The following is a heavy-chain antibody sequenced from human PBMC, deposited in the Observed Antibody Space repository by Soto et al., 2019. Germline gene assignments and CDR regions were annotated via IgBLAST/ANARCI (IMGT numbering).Heavy chain of an antibody. Sequence: EVQLLESGGGLVQPGGSLRLSCAASGFTFSSYAMSWVRQAPGKGLEWVSAISGSGGSTYYADSVKGRFTISRDNSKNTLYLQMNSLRAEDTAVYYCATGFLEWFYFDYWGQGTLVTVSS. D-gene: IGHD3-3*01. J-gene: IGHJ4*02. CDR1: GFTFSSYA. CDR2: ISGSGGST. CDR3: ATGFLEWFYFDY. V-gene: IGHV3-23*01.